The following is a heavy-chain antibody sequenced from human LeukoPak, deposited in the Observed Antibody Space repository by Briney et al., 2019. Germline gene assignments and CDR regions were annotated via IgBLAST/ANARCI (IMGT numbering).Heavy chain of an antibody. CDR2: IWYDGSNK. Sequence: GRSLRPSCAASGFTFSSYGVHWVRQAPGKGLEWVAVIWYDGSNKYYADSVKGRFTISRDNSKNTLYLQMNSLRAEDTAVYYCARGHYGMDVWGQGTTVTVSS. V-gene: IGHV3-33*01. CDR1: GFTFSSYG. CDR3: ARGHYGMDV. J-gene: IGHJ6*02.